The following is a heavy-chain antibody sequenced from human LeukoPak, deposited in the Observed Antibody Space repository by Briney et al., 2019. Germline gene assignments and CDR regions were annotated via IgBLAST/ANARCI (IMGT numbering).Heavy chain of an antibody. CDR2: IYYSGSS. J-gene: IGHJ5*02. Sequence: SETLSLTCTVSGVSISSDYWSWIRLPPGKGLEWIGYIYYSGSSNYNPSLKSRVTMSVDTSKTQFSLKLTSVTAADTAVYYCARRLRQNLFDPWGQGTLVTVSS. CDR3: ARRLRQNLFDP. CDR1: GVSISSDY. V-gene: IGHV4-59*08. D-gene: IGHD4-17*01.